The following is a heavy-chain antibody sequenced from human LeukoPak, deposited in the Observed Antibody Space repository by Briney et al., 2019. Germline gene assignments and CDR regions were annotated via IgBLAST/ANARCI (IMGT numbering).Heavy chain of an antibody. J-gene: IGHJ4*02. CDR1: GGSFSGYY. CDR2: INHSGST. Sequence: SETLSLTCAFYGGSFSGYYWNWIRQPPGKGLEWMGEINHSGSTNYNPNPSLKSRVTISVDTSKNQFSLKLSSVIAADTAVYYCARLPSKYSYDSSGYPPDYWGQGTLVTVSS. CDR3: ARLPSKYSYDSSGYPPDY. V-gene: IGHV4-34*01. D-gene: IGHD3-22*01.